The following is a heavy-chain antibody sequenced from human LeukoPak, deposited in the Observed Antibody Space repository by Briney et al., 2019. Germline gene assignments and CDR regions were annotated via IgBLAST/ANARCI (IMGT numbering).Heavy chain of an antibody. V-gene: IGHV4-4*07. CDR2: IYMTGST. CDR1: GGSISSYY. Sequence: SETLSLTCTVSGGSISSYYWSWIRQPAGKGLEWIGRIYMTGSTNYNPSLKSRVIMSVDTSKNQFSLKLSSVTAADTAVYYCARGGGYASPIGYWGQGALVTVSS. J-gene: IGHJ4*02. CDR3: ARGGGYASPIGY. D-gene: IGHD5-12*01.